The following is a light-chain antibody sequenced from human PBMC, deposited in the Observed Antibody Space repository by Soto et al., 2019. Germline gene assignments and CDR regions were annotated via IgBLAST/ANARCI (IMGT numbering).Light chain of an antibody. CDR3: QQYGSSFRT. J-gene: IGKJ1*01. CDR1: QSISSSY. V-gene: IGKV3-20*01. Sequence: EIVLTQSPGTLSLSPGERATLSCRASQSISSSYLAWYQQKPGQAPRLLIYGASSRATGIPDRFSGSGSRTDFTLTISRLEPEDFAVYYCQQYGSSFRTFGQGTKVEIK. CDR2: GAS.